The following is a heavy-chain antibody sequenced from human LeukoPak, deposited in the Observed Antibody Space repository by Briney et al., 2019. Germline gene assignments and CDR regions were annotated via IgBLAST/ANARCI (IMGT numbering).Heavy chain of an antibody. Sequence: GGSLRLSCAASGFTFSSYAMNWVRQAPGKGLEWVSAISGSGGSTYYADSVKGRFTISRDNSKNTLYLQMNSLRAEDTAVYYCARHRSSWLIDYWGQGTLVTVSS. CDR2: ISGSGGST. D-gene: IGHD6-6*01. CDR3: ARHRSSWLIDY. J-gene: IGHJ4*02. V-gene: IGHV3-23*01. CDR1: GFTFSSYA.